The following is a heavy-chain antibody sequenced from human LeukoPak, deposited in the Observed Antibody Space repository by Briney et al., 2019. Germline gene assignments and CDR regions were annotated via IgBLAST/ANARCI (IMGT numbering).Heavy chain of an antibody. D-gene: IGHD4-17*01. CDR3: ARGHYGDYVFDY. Sequence: GASVKVSCKTSGYTFTSYYIHWVRQAPGQGLEWMGIINPSGGSTRYAQKFQGRVSMTRDTSTSTVYMELSSLRSEDTAVYYCARGHYGDYVFDYWGQGTLVTVSS. CDR1: GYTFTSYY. V-gene: IGHV1-46*01. CDR2: INPSGGST. J-gene: IGHJ4*02.